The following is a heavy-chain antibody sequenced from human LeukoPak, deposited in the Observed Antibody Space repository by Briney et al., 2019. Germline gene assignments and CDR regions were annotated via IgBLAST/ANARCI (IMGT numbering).Heavy chain of an antibody. Sequence: KPSETLSLTCTVSGGSISSSSYYWGWIRQPPGKGLEWIGSIYYSGSTYYNPSLKSRVTISVDTSKNQFSLKLSSVTAADTAVYYCARAERGITMVRGVHFDYWGQGTLVTVSS. D-gene: IGHD3-10*01. J-gene: IGHJ4*02. V-gene: IGHV4-39*07. CDR1: GGSISSSSYY. CDR3: ARAERGITMVRGVHFDY. CDR2: IYYSGST.